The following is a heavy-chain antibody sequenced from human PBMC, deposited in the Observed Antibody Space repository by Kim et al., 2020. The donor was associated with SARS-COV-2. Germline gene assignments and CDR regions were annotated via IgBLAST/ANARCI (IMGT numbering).Heavy chain of an antibody. V-gene: IGHV1-69*08. J-gene: IGHJ4*02. CDR3: ARVASLLVADY. CDR2: IVPMLDKT. Sequence: SVKVSCKASGGTFNSYTLSWVRQAPGKGLEWMGRIVPMLDKTDYAQKFQGRFTITADESTSTVFMELSSLRSEDTAIYYCARVASLLVADYWGQGTLVT. D-gene: IGHD2-15*01. CDR1: GGTFNSYT.